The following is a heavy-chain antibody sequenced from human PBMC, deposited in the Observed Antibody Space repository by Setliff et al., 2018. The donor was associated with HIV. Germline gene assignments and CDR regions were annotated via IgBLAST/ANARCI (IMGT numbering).Heavy chain of an antibody. CDR3: ARDKRDDNFLTSRISSVFDF. J-gene: IGHJ4*02. CDR2: ISWNGGST. Sequence: GGSLRLSCAASGSTFDDYGMTWVRQAPGKGLEWLSGISWNGGSTGYADSVQGRFTISRDNARNSLYLQMHSLRVEDTAFYYCARDKRDDNFLTSRISSVFDFWGEGTLVTVSS. D-gene: IGHD1-1*01. V-gene: IGHV3-20*04. CDR1: GSTFDDYG.